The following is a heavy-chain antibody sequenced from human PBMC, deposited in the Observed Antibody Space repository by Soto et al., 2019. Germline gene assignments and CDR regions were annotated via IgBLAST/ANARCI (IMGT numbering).Heavy chain of an antibody. Sequence: ASVKVSCKASGYTFINYAMNLGRPAPGHRLEWMGWINAGNGNTKYSQKFQGRVTITRDTSASTAYMELSSLRSEDTAVYYCARSIVVVTALDYWGQGTLVTVSS. J-gene: IGHJ4*02. CDR1: GYTFINYA. D-gene: IGHD2-21*02. CDR3: ARSIVVVTALDY. CDR2: INAGNGNT. V-gene: IGHV1-3*01.